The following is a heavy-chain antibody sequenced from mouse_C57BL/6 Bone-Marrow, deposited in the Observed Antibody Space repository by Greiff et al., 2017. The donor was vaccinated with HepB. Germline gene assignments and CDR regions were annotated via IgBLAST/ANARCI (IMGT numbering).Heavy chain of an antibody. J-gene: IGHJ3*01. D-gene: IGHD3-2*02. CDR2: INPNNGGT. V-gene: IGHV1-26*01. CDR1: GYTFTDYY. CDR3: AREVDSSGPAWCAY. Sequence: EVQLQQSGPELVKPGASVKISCKASGYTFTDYYMNWVKQSHGKSLEWIGDINPNNGGTSYNQKFKGKATITVDKSSSTAYMELRSLTSEDSAVYYCAREVDSSGPAWCAYWGQGTLVTVSA.